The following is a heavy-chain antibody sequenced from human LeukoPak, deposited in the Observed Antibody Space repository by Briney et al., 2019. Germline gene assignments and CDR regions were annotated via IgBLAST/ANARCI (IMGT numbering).Heavy chain of an antibody. V-gene: IGHV4-39*07. Sequence: SETLSLTCTVSGGSISSSSYYWGWIRQPPGKGLEWIGSIYYSGSTYYNPSLKSRVTISVDTSKNQFSLKLSSVTAADTAVYYCARSRRLGEQRPIDYWGQGTLVTVSS. CDR2: IYYSGST. CDR3: ARSRRLGEQRPIDY. D-gene: IGHD1/OR15-1a*01. CDR1: GGSISSSSYY. J-gene: IGHJ4*02.